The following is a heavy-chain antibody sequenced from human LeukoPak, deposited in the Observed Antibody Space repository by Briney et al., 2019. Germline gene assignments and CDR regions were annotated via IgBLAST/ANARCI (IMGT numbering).Heavy chain of an antibody. Sequence: SETLSLTCTASGYSISSGYYWGWIRQPPGKGLEWIGSIYHSGSTYYNPSLKSRVTISVDTSKNQFSLKLSSVAAADTAVYYCARFGDWRSALDYWGQGTLVTVSS. CDR1: GYSISSGYY. CDR3: ARFGDWRSALDY. J-gene: IGHJ4*02. D-gene: IGHD3-16*01. V-gene: IGHV4-38-2*02. CDR2: IYHSGST.